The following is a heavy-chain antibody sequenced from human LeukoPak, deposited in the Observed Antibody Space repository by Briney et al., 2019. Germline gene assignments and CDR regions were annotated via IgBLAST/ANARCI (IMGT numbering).Heavy chain of an antibody. CDR1: NYSISNSLY. CDR2: IYRSGST. V-gene: IGHV4-38-2*02. Sequence: PSETLSLTCSGSNYSISNSLYWGWLRQPPGKGLEWIGSIYRSGSTFYNPSLKSRVTISLDTSKNQFFLKLSSVTAADTAVYFCARGTYGYYMDVWGKGTTVTVSS. D-gene: IGHD4-17*01. CDR3: ARGTYGYYMDV. J-gene: IGHJ6*03.